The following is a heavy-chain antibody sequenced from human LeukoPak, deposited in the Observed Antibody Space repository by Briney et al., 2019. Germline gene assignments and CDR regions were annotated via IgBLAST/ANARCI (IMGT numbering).Heavy chain of an antibody. CDR1: GSSFTAYH. Sequence: ASVKVSCKASGSSFTAYHMHWVRQAPGQGLEWMGWIDTNSGDTNYAQKFQGRLTITRDTSIGTAYMELSSLISDDTAVYYCASEAFCAGGSCYLQRVASWGPGTLLTVSS. CDR3: ASEAFCAGGSCYLQRVAS. CDR2: IDTNSGDT. D-gene: IGHD2-15*01. J-gene: IGHJ4*02. V-gene: IGHV1-2*02.